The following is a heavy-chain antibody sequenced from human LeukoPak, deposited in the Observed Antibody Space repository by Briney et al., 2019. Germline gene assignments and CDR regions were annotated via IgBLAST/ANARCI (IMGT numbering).Heavy chain of an antibody. CDR2: INPNSGGT. CDR3: ARTYYYGSNGDAREFDF. D-gene: IGHD3-22*01. J-gene: IGHJ4*02. CDR1: GYTFTGYY. V-gene: IGHV1-2*02. Sequence: ASVKVSCKASGYTFTGYYMHWVRQAPGQGLEWMGWINPNSGGTNYAQKFQGRVTMARNTSITTAYMELSSLRSEDTAIYYCARTYYYGSNGDAREFDFWGQGTLVTVAS.